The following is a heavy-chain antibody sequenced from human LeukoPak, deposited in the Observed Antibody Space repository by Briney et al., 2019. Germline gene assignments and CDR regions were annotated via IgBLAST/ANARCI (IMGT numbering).Heavy chain of an antibody. Sequence: SETLSLTCTVAGGSISSYYWSWIRQPAGKGLDWIGRFYSGGSTTYNPSLKSRVTISADTAKNEVSLKMSSVTAADTAVYYCARASDYYDSSGYRGAFDIWGQGTMVTVSS. J-gene: IGHJ3*02. CDR2: FYSGGST. CDR1: GGSISSYY. V-gene: IGHV4-4*07. D-gene: IGHD3-22*01. CDR3: ARASDYYDSSGYRGAFDI.